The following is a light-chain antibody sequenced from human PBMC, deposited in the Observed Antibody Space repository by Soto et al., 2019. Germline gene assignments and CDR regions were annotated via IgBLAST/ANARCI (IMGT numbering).Light chain of an antibody. CDR2: EVS. CDR1: SSDVGSYNL. J-gene: IGLJ1*01. CDR3: CSYAGSSTSYV. Sequence: QSALTQPASVSGCPGQSITISCTGTSSDVGSYNLVSWYQQHPGKAPKLMIYEVSKRPSGVSNRFSGSKSGNTASLTISGLQAEDEADYYCCSYAGSSTSYVFGTRTKLTDL. V-gene: IGLV2-23*02.